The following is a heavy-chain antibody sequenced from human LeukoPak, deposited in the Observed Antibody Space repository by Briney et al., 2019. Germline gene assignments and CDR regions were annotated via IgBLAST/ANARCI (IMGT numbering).Heavy chain of an antibody. CDR1: GFTFSAYA. J-gene: IGHJ4*02. D-gene: IGHD3-10*01. CDR2: IKSKTDSGTT. V-gene: IGHV3-15*01. CDR3: TSLAMIRGVIPFDY. Sequence: GGSLRLSCEASGFTFSAYAMTWVRQAPGKGLEWVGRIKSKTDSGTTDYAAPVKGRFTISRDDSKNTLYLQMNSLKTEDTAVYYCTSLAMIRGVIPFDYWGQGTLVTVSS.